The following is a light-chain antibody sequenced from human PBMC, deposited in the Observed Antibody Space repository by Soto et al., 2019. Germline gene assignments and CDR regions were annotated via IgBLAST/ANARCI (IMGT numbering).Light chain of an antibody. J-gene: IGKJ1*01. CDR1: QNINNY. CDR3: QQSYSTPRT. Sequence: DMQMTQSPSSLSASVGERVTITCRASQNINNYLNWYQQKPGKAPNVLIYGASSLQSGVPSRFSGSGSGTDFTLTISILQPDDFATYYCQQSYSTPRTFGQGTKVEIK. CDR2: GAS. V-gene: IGKV1-39*01.